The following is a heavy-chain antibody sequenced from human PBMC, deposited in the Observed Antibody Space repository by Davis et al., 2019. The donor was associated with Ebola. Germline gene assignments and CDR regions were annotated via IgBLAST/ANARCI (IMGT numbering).Heavy chain of an antibody. Sequence: WESPKTPRHGSGYSFTSYWIGWVRQMPGKGPEWLGIIYPCDSATRYSPSFQGQVTISADKSISTAYLQWSSLKASDTAMYYCARLLGNGDYPSYYGMDVWGQGTTVTVSS. J-gene: IGHJ6*02. CDR3: ARLLGNGDYPSYYGMDV. D-gene: IGHD4-17*01. CDR1: GYSFTSYW. CDR2: IYPCDSAT. V-gene: IGHV5-51*01.